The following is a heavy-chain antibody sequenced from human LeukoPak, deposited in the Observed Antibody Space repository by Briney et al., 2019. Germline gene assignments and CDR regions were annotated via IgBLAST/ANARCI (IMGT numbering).Heavy chain of an antibody. Sequence: ASVKVSCKASGYTFTGYYMHWVRQAPGQGLEWMGWINPNSGGTNYAQKFQGRVTMTRDTSISTAYMELSRLRSDDTAVYYCARGAAYGSGSYYNVREAFDIWGQGTMVTVSS. CDR3: ARGAAYGSGSYYNVREAFDI. CDR1: GYTFTGYY. J-gene: IGHJ3*02. D-gene: IGHD3-10*01. CDR2: INPNSGGT. V-gene: IGHV1-2*02.